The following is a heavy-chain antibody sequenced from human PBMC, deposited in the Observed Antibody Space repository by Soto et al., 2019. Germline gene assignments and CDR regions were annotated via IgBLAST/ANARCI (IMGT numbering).Heavy chain of an antibody. Sequence: LRLSCAASGFTFSSYSMNWVRQAPGKGLEWVSSISTSSSYIYYADSVKGRFTISGDNAKNSLYLQMNSLRAEDTAVYYCARGQGAADEPYYYYGMDVWGQGTTVTVYS. D-gene: IGHD6-13*01. V-gene: IGHV3-21*01. CDR3: ARGQGAADEPYYYYGMDV. CDR1: GFTFSSYS. J-gene: IGHJ6*02. CDR2: ISTSSSYI.